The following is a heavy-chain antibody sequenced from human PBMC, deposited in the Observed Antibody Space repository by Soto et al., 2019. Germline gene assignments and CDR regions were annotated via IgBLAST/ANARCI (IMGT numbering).Heavy chain of an antibody. Sequence: GESLTLSCAASGYRFGDLYITCIRQAPGRGLEWVSKISGGGTTMYYAHSLKGRFTVSTDDAKNSLYLQLNSLSAEDTAVYYCVSDPDYYGLAFWGQGTLVTVSS. CDR1: GYRFGDLY. CDR2: ISGGGTTM. V-gene: IGHV3-11*01. CDR3: VSDPDYYGLAF. J-gene: IGHJ4*02. D-gene: IGHD3-10*01.